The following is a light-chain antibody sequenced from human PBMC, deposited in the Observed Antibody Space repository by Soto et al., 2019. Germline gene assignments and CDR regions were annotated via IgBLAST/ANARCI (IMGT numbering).Light chain of an antibody. Sequence: EIVLTQSPATLSLSPGERATLSCRASQSVKIFLAWYQQKPGQAPRLLISDASDRATGVPARFSGGGSGTDFTLTISSLEPEDFAVYYCQQRGDWPFTFGPGTKVDI. J-gene: IGKJ3*01. CDR3: QQRGDWPFT. CDR1: QSVKIF. CDR2: DAS. V-gene: IGKV3-11*01.